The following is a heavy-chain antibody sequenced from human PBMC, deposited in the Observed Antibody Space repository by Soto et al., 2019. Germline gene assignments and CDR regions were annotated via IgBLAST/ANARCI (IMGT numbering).Heavy chain of an antibody. CDR2: IIPIFGTA. D-gene: IGHD2-2*01. CDR3: ARDGGYCSSTSCYGTYYYYGMDV. J-gene: IGHJ6*02. CDR1: GGTFSSYA. V-gene: IGHV1-69*13. Sequence: SVKVSCKASGGTFSSYAISWVRQAPGQGLEWMGGIIPIFGTANYAQKFQGRVTITADESTSTAYMELSSLRSEDTAVYYCARDGGYCSSTSCYGTYYYYGMDVWGQGTTVTVSS.